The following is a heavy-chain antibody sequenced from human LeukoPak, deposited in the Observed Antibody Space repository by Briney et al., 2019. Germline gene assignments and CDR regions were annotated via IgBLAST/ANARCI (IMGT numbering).Heavy chain of an antibody. D-gene: IGHD3-22*01. CDR3: AKALLYYYDSSGYQPYFDY. CDR2: ISSSSIYI. Sequence: PGGSLRLSCAASGFTFSTYSMNWVRQAPGKGLEWVSSISSSSIYIYYADSVKGRFTISRDNSKNTLDLQMNSLRAEDTAVYYCAKALLYYYDSSGYQPYFDYWGQGTLVTVSS. V-gene: IGHV3-21*04. CDR1: GFTFSTYS. J-gene: IGHJ4*02.